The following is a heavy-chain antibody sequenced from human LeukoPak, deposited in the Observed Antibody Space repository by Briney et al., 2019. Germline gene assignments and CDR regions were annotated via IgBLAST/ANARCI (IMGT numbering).Heavy chain of an antibody. CDR3: ARVPAYYYYYYGMDV. V-gene: IGHV4-34*01. J-gene: IGHJ6*02. Sequence: PSETLSLTCTVSGGSISSYYWSWIRQPPGKGLEWIGEINHSGSTNYNPSLKSRVTISVDTSKNQFSLKLSSVTAADTAVYYCARVPAYYYYYYGMDVWGQGTTVTVSS. CDR1: GGSISSYY. CDR2: INHSGST.